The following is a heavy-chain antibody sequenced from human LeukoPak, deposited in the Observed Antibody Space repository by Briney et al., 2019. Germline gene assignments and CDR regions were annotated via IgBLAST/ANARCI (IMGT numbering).Heavy chain of an antibody. D-gene: IGHD6-13*01. V-gene: IGHV4-59*04. J-gene: IGHJ4*02. CDR2: IYYSGST. CDR1: GGSISSYD. Sequence: SETLSLTCTVSGGSISSYDWSWIRQPPWKGLEWIGSIYYSGSTYYNPSLKSRVTMSVDTSKNQFSLKLSSVTAADTAVYYCARRAAATPGDFDYWGQGTLVTVSS. CDR3: ARRAAATPGDFDY.